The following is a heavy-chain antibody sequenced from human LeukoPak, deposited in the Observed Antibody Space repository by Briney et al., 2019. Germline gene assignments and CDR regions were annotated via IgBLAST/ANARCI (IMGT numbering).Heavy chain of an antibody. J-gene: IGHJ4*02. Sequence: PRGSLRLSCAASGFTFSNYAMSWVRQAPGKGLEWFSAISGGSGSSTYYADAVKGRFTISRDNSKTTLYLEMNSLRAEDTAVYYCAKGSSSGWPYFFGYWGRGTVHSVSS. V-gene: IGHV3-23*01. CDR2: ISGGSGSST. D-gene: IGHD6-19*01. CDR3: AKGSSSGWPYFFGY. CDR1: GFTFSNYA.